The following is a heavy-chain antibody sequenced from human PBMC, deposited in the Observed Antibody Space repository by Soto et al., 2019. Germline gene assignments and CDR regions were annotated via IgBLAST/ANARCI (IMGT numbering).Heavy chain of an antibody. V-gene: IGHV3-33*08. CDR2: VGHDGSAT. CDR1: GFTFSSYS. CDR3: AKVLLTYTSGWYHPHFDY. Sequence: QVQLVESGGGVVQPGRSLRLSCAASGFTFSSYSIHWVRQAPGKGLEWVAVVGHDGSATYYADSVKGRFTISRDNSKNTLYLQMNSLRAEDTAVYYCAKVLLTYTSGWYHPHFDYWGQGTLVTVSS. D-gene: IGHD6-19*01. J-gene: IGHJ4*02.